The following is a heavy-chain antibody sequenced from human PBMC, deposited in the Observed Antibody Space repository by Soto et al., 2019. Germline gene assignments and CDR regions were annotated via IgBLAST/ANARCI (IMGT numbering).Heavy chain of an antibody. V-gene: IGHV1-69*12. D-gene: IGHD3-10*01. CDR1: GGTFSSYA. Sequence: QVQLVQSGAEVKKPGSSVKVSCKASGGTFSSYAISWVRQAPGQGLERMGGIIPIFGTADYAQKFQGRVTITADEATSTVYMELSSLRSEDTAVYYCAKTAGESGLYNWFDPWGQGTLVTVSS. J-gene: IGHJ5*02. CDR2: IIPIFGTA. CDR3: AKTAGESGLYNWFDP.